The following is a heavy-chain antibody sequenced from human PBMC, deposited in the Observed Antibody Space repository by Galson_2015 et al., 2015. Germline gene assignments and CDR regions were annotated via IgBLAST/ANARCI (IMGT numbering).Heavy chain of an antibody. V-gene: IGHV3-48*02. CDR2: ISSVSSSI. J-gene: IGHJ5*01. D-gene: IGHD3-10*01. CDR1: GFIFGTQS. Sequence: SLRLSCAVSGFIFGTQSMNWVRQAPGKGLEWVSYISSVSSSINYADSVKGRFTIYRDNAQNSLYLQMNNLRDEDTAVYYCARGLGSTNKRDHRFDSWGQGTLVTVSS. CDR3: ARGLGSTNKRDHRFDS.